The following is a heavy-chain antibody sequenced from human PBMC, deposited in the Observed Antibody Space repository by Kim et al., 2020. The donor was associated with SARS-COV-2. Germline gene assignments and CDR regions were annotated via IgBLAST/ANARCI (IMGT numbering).Heavy chain of an antibody. CDR1: GGSVSSGSYY. J-gene: IGHJ4*02. CDR3: ARLSDIVVVPAAAFDY. D-gene: IGHD2-2*01. Sequence: SETLSLTCTVSGGSVSSGSYYWSWIRQPPGKGLEWIGYIYYSGSTNYNPSLKSRVTISVDTSKNQFSLKLSSVTAADTAVYYCARLSDIVVVPAAAFDYLGQGTLVTVSS. CDR2: IYYSGST. V-gene: IGHV4-61*01.